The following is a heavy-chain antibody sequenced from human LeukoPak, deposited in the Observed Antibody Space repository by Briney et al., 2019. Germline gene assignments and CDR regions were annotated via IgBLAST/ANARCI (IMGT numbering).Heavy chain of an antibody. D-gene: IGHD3-9*01. CDR3: AKLVPYYDILTGLAPGWFDP. CDR1: GFTFDDYA. Sequence: PGRSLRLSCAASGFTFDDYAMHWVRQAPGKGLEWVSGISWNSGSIGYADSVKGRFTISRDNAKNSLYLQMNSLRAEGTALYYCAKLVPYYDILTGLAPGWFDPWGQGTLVTVSS. V-gene: IGHV3-9*01. J-gene: IGHJ5*02. CDR2: ISWNSGSI.